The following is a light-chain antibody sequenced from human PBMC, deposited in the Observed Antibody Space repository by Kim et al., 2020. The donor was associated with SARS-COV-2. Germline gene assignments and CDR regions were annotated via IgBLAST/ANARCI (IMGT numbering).Light chain of an antibody. Sequence: GQTTTSSTPGTSIEVGINNLVSWYKQHPGKAPKLIIYAVSKRPSGVSNRFSGSKSGNTASLTISGLQAEDEADYYCCSCAGSSTVVFGGGTQLTVL. V-gene: IGLV2-23*02. J-gene: IGLJ2*01. CDR1: SIEVGINNL. CDR3: CSCAGSSTVV. CDR2: AVS.